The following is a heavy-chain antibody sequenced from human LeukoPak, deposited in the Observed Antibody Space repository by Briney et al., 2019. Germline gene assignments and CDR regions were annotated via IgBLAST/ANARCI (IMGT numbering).Heavy chain of an antibody. V-gene: IGHV3-23*01. J-gene: IGHJ4*02. CDR3: AKGERGGGWYPAY. CDR2: ISGSGGST. Sequence: PGASLRLSCAASGFTFSSYAMSWVRQAPGKGLEWVSAISGSGGSTYYADSVKGRFTISRDNSKNTLYLQMNSLRAEDTAVHYCAKGERGGGWYPAYWGQGTLVTVSS. D-gene: IGHD6-19*01. CDR1: GFTFSSYA.